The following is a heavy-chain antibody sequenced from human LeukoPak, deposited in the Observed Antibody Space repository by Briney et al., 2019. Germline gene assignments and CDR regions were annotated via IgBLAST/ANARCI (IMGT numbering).Heavy chain of an antibody. J-gene: IGHJ4*02. D-gene: IGHD2-15*01. CDR1: GFTFDDHG. V-gene: IGHV3-23*01. CDR2: MSGSGTYT. Sequence: PGGSLRLSCAASGFTFDDHGMHWVRQAPGKGLDWVSSMSGSGTYTYHAESVKGRFTISRDNSKNTLFLQMNSLRSEDTAVYFCAKDGYCSVSSCSKSGFDYWGQGALVSVSS. CDR3: AKDGYCSVSSCSKSGFDY.